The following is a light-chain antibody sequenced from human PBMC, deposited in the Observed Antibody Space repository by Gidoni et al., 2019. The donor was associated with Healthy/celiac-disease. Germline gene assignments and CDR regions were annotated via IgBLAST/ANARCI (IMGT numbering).Light chain of an antibody. CDR1: QSVSSN. CDR3: QQYNNWPLWT. V-gene: IGKV3-15*01. CDR2: GAS. J-gene: IGKJ1*01. Sequence: EIVMTQSPATLSVSPGERATLSCRASQSVSSNLAWYQQKPGQAPRLLIYGASTRATGIPARFSGSGSGTEFTLTRSSLQSEDFAVYYCQQYNNWPLWTFGQGTKVEIK.